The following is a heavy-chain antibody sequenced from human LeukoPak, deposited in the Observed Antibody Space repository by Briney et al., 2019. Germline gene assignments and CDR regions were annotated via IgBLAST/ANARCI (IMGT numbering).Heavy chain of an antibody. CDR2: IYYSGST. Sequence: SETLSLTCTVSGGSISSHCWSWIRQPPGKGLEWIGYIYYSGSTNYNPSLKSRVTISVDTSKNQFSLKLSSVTAADTAVYYCARESVAARRFDYWGQGTLVTVSS. CDR3: ARESVAARRFDY. V-gene: IGHV4-59*11. CDR1: GGSISSHC. D-gene: IGHD6-6*01. J-gene: IGHJ4*02.